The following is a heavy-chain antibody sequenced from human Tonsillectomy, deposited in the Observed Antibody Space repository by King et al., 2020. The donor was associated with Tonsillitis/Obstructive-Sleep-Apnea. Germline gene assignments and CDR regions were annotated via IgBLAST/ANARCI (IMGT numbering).Heavy chain of an antibody. CDR1: GFTFSSYS. CDR3: ARDLTYGDYVPYYYYYMDV. V-gene: IGHV3-21*01. D-gene: IGHD4-17*01. CDR2: ISSSSSYI. J-gene: IGHJ6*03. Sequence: VQLVESGGGLVKPGGSLRLSCAASGFTFSSYSMNWVRQAPGKGLEWVSSISSSSSYIYYADSVKGRFTISRDNAKNSLYLQINSLRAEDTAVYYCARDLTYGDYVPYYYYYMDVWGKGTTVTVSS.